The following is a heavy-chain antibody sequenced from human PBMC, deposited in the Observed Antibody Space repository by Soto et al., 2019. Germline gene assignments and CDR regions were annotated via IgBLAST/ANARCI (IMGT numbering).Heavy chain of an antibody. CDR3: ARSRYYYDSSGPRSGFDY. Sequence: GASVKVSCKASGYTFTSYYMHWVRQAPGQGLEWMRIINPSGGSTSYAQKFQGRVTMTRDTSTSTVYMELSSLRSEDTAVYYCARSRYYYDSSGPRSGFDYWGQGTLVTVSS. V-gene: IGHV1-46*01. CDR1: GYTFTSYY. D-gene: IGHD3-22*01. J-gene: IGHJ4*02. CDR2: INPSGGST.